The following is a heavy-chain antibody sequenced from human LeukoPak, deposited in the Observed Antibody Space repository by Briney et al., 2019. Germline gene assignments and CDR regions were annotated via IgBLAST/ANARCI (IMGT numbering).Heavy chain of an antibody. CDR1: GGSISSSSYY. V-gene: IGHV4-39*07. D-gene: IGHD5-12*01. J-gene: IGHJ6*02. CDR3: ARGPSSGYDLEGTPYFYYGMDV. Sequence: SETLSLTCTVSGGSISSSSYYWGWIRQPPGKGLEWIGSIYYSGSTYYNPSLKSRVTISVDTSKNQFSLKLRSVTAADTAVYYCARGPSSGYDLEGTPYFYYGMDVWGQGTTVTVSS. CDR2: IYYSGST.